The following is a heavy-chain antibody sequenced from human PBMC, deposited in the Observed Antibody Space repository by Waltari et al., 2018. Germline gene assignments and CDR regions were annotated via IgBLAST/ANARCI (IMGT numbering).Heavy chain of an antibody. D-gene: IGHD3-3*01. CDR1: GYTFTSYA. CDR2: INAGNGNT. CDR3: ARSHSEKIWSGSIDAFDI. Sequence: QVQLVQSGAEVKKPGASVKVSCKASGYTFTSYAMHWVRQAPGQRLEWMGWINAGNGNTKYSQECQGRVTITRDTSASTAYMELSSLRSEDMAVYYCARSHSEKIWSGSIDAFDIWGQGTMVTVSS. V-gene: IGHV1-3*03. J-gene: IGHJ3*02.